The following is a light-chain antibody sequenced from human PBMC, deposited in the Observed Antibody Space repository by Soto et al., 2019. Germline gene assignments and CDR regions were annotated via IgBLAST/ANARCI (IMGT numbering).Light chain of an antibody. CDR2: EVT. CDR1: SSDVGAYNI. CDR3: CSYAGSRSLV. V-gene: IGLV2-23*02. J-gene: IGLJ3*02. Sequence: ALTQPASVSGSPGQSITISCTGTSSDVGAYNIVSWYQQHPGKAPTVMIYEVTKRPSGVSNRFSGSKSGNTASLTISGLQAEDEADYYCCSYAGSRSLVFGGGTKVTVL.